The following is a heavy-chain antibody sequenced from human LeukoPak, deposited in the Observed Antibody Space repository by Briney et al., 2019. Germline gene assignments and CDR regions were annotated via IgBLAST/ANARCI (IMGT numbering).Heavy chain of an antibody. J-gene: IGHJ6*03. Sequence: ASVTVSCKASGYTFTDYYFHWVRQAPGQGLEWMGWINPVSGGTKYAQKFQGRVTMTSDTSVTTAYMELSRLRSDDTAIYYCAREGGLFTTGQYYYCLDVWGKGTTVTVSS. V-gene: IGHV1-2*02. CDR3: AREGGLFTTGQYYYCLDV. CDR2: INPVSGGT. D-gene: IGHD1-1*01. CDR1: GYTFTDYY.